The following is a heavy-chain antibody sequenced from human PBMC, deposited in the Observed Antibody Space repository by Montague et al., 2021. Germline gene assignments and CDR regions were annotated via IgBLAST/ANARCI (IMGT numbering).Heavy chain of an antibody. CDR1: GFTFSSYD. D-gene: IGHD3-22*01. J-gene: IGHJ6*02. V-gene: IGHV3-13*04. Sequence: SLRLSCAASGFTFSSYDVHWVRQATGKGLEWVSAIGTAGDTYYPGSVKGRFTISRENAKNSLYLQMNSLRAGDTAVYYCARGAHSSGYYGYYYYYGMDVWGQGTTVTVSS. CDR3: ARGAHSSGYYGYYYYYGMDV. CDR2: IGTAGDT.